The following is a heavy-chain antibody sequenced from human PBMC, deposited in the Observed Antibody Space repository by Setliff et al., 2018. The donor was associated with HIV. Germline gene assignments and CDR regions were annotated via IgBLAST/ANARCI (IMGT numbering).Heavy chain of an antibody. J-gene: IGHJ6*02. D-gene: IGHD6-13*01. CDR3: ARQQQLVPRPSYYYYGMDV. CDR2: ISAYNGNT. Sequence: ASVKVSCKASGYTFTSYGISWVRQAPGQGLEWMGWISAYNGNTNYAQKLQGRVTMITDTSTSTAYMELRSLRSDDTAVYYCARQQQLVPRPSYYYYGMDVWGQGTTVTVSS. CDR1: GYTFTSYG. V-gene: IGHV1-18*01.